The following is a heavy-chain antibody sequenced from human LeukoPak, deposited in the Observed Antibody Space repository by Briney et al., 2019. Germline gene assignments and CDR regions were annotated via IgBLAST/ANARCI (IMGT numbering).Heavy chain of an antibody. CDR3: AREESGDYFDY. CDR2: INPSGGST. V-gene: IGHV1-46*01. D-gene: IGHD3-10*01. Sequence: ASVKVSCKASGYTFTSYYMHWVRQAPGQGLEWMGIINPSGGSTSYAQKFQGRVTMTRDTSTSTVYMEQSSLRSEDTAVYYCAREESGDYFDYWGQGTLVTVSS. J-gene: IGHJ4*02. CDR1: GYTFTSYY.